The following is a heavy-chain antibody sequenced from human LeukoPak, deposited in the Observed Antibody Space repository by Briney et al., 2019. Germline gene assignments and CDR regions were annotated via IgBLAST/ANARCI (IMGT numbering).Heavy chain of an antibody. CDR1: GYTFTSYG. J-gene: IGHJ6*03. V-gene: IGHV1-18*01. CDR2: ISAYNGNT. Sequence: ASVKVSCKASGYTFTSYGISWVRQAPGQGLEWMGWISAYNGNTNYAQKLQGRVTMTTDTSTSTAYMELRSLRSDDTAVYYCARDKEPKYCSGGSRLYYYYYYMDVWGKGTTVTVSS. D-gene: IGHD2-15*01. CDR3: ARDKEPKYCSGGSRLYYYYYYMDV.